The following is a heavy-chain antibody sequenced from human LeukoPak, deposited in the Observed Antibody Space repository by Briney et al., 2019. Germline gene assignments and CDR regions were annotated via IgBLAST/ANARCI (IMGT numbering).Heavy chain of an antibody. Sequence: ASVKVSCNASGYTFTDHSIHWVRQAPGQGVEWMGYVDPSNDDTNYAPKFHDRVTMTGDTSIRTAYMELSRLTSDDTAVYYCARSLFVAFTDWGQGTLVIVSS. V-gene: IGHV1-2*02. CDR2: VDPSNDDT. CDR1: GYTFTDHS. CDR3: ARSLFVAFTD. D-gene: IGHD2-21*01. J-gene: IGHJ4*02.